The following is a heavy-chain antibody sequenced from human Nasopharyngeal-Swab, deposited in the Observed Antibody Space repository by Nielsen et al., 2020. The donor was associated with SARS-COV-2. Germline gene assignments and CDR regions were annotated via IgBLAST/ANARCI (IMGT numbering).Heavy chain of an antibody. Sequence: GGSLRLSCAASGFPFSSYVMPWVRQAPGKGLEWVAVISYDGSNKYCADSVKGRFTISRDNSKNTLYLQMNSLRAEDTAVYYCARDEFPLEWLLSVLGAFDIWGQGTMVTVSS. V-gene: IGHV3-30*03. D-gene: IGHD3-3*01. CDR1: GFPFSSYV. CDR2: ISYDGSNK. CDR3: ARDEFPLEWLLSVLGAFDI. J-gene: IGHJ3*02.